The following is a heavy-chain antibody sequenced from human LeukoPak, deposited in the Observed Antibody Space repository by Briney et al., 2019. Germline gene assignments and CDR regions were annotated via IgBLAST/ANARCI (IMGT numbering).Heavy chain of an antibody. CDR2: ISRSSSYI. CDR1: GFTFSTYA. J-gene: IGHJ4*02. V-gene: IGHV3-21*01. D-gene: IGHD6-19*01. CDR3: ARGIELAGNFDY. Sequence: GGSLRLSCAASGFTFSTYAMSWVRQAPGKGLEWVSSISRSSSYIYYADSVKGRFTISRDNAKNSLYLQMNSLRAEDTAVYYCARGIELAGNFDYWGQGTLVTVSS.